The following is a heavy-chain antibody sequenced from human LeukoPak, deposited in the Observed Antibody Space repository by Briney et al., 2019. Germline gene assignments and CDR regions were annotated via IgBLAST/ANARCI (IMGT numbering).Heavy chain of an antibody. V-gene: IGHV3-11*01. Sequence: GGSLRLSCAASGFTFSDYYMSWIRQAPGKGLEWVSYISSSGSTIYYADSVKGRFTISRDNAKNSLYLQMNSLRAEDTAVYYCARDPLYIHGDYVPDYWGQGTLVTVSS. CDR3: ARDPLYIHGDYVPDY. CDR1: GFTFSDYY. D-gene: IGHD4-17*01. J-gene: IGHJ4*02. CDR2: ISSSGSTI.